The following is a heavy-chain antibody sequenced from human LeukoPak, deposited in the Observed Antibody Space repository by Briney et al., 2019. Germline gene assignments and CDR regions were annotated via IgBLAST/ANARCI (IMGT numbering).Heavy chain of an antibody. D-gene: IGHD3-22*01. J-gene: IGHJ5*02. V-gene: IGHV1-69*05. CDR3: ARHHASTYYYDSSGLNWFDP. CDR2: IIPIFGTA. Sequence: ASVKVSCKASGGTFSSYAISWVRQAPGQGLEWMGRIIPIFGTANYAQKFQGRVTITTDESTSTAYMELSSLRSADTAVYYCARHHASTYYYDSSGLNWFDPWGQGTLVTVSS. CDR1: GGTFSSYA.